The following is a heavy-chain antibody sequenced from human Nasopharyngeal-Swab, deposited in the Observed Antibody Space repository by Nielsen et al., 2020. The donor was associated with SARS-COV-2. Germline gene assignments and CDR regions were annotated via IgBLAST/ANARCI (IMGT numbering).Heavy chain of an antibody. Sequence: WVRQAPGQGLEWMGWINTNTGNPTYAQGFTGRFVFSLDTSVSTAYLQISSLKAEDTAVYYRARVGIQLWSGGHFDYWGQGTLVTVSS. CDR2: INTNTGNP. CDR3: ARVGIQLWSGGHFDY. D-gene: IGHD5-18*01. J-gene: IGHJ4*02. V-gene: IGHV7-4-1*02.